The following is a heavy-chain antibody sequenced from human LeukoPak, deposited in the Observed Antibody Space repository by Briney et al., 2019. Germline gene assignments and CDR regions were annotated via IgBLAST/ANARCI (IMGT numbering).Heavy chain of an antibody. J-gene: IGHJ4*02. CDR3: AKDPRGSFTFDY. CDR2: VSAEGDRR. CDR1: GFTFSHYA. D-gene: IGHD1-26*01. Sequence: PGRSLRLSCAASGFTFSHYAMHWVRRPPGKGLEWVAFVSAEGDRRYYADSVKGRFTISRDNSMNTLFLQMNSLRAEDTAVYYCAKDPRGSFTFDYWGQGTLVTVSS. V-gene: IGHV3-30*07.